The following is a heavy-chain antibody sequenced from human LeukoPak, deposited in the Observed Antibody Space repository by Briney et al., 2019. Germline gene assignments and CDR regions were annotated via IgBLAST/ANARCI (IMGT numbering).Heavy chain of an antibody. CDR3: ARDPFSRGFGAFDV. V-gene: IGHV3-7*04. J-gene: IGHJ3*01. Sequence: GGSLRLSCAASGFTFNTFWMTWVRQAPGKGLEWVANINEDGSEKVYLDSLKGRITVSRDNAKNTVHLQMDGLRVEDTALYYCARDPFSRGFGAFDVWGQGTMVTVSS. CDR1: GFTFNTFW. D-gene: IGHD2-2*01. CDR2: INEDGSEK.